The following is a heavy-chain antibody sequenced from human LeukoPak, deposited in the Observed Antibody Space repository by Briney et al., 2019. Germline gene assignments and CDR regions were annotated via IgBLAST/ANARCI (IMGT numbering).Heavy chain of an antibody. D-gene: IGHD6-19*01. J-gene: IGHJ4*02. CDR2: ISASGGYT. CDR1: GFTFSDYA. Sequence: GGSLRLSCAGSGFTFSDYAINWVRQAPGKGLEWVSGISASGGYTYYADSVRGRFTVSRDSSKNTLYLQLNSLRAEDTAVYSCAKEAGSGWSYFDSWGQGTLVTVSS. CDR3: AKEAGSGWSYFDS. V-gene: IGHV3-23*01.